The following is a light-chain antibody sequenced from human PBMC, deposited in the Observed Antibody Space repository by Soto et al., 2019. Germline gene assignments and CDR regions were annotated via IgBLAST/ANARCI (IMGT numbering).Light chain of an antibody. CDR1: QGISSY. V-gene: IGKV1-8*01. Sequence: AIRMTQSPSSLSASTGDRVTITCRVSQGISSYLAWYQQKPGKAPKLLIYAASTLQSGVPSRFSGSGSGTDFTLTISCLQSEDFATYFCLQYSDYPFTFGGGTKVEI. J-gene: IGKJ4*01. CDR2: AAS. CDR3: LQYSDYPFT.